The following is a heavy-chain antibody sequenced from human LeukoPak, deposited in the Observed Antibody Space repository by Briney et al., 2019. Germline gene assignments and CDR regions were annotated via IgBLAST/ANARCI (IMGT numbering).Heavy chain of an antibody. D-gene: IGHD1-26*01. J-gene: IGHJ5*02. CDR1: GGSINSEC. Sequence: SQSVSLMCTLSGGSINSECYRCTWLRQPAGKGMEWIGRSYTSGRTNSKHSFKDRATISVDTSKNQFSLRLTSVTAADTAVYYCARGRGGTYYWYDPWGQGTLVTVSS. CDR3: ARGRGGTYYWYDP. CDR2: SYTSGRT. V-gene: IGHV4-61*02.